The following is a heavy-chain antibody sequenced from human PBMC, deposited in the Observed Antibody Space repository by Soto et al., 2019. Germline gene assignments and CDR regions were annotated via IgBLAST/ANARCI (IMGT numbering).Heavy chain of an antibody. Sequence: VKGSCPASGYTFTNYGISWVRQAPGQGLEWMGWISAYNGNTNYAQNLQGRVTMTTDTSSTTAYMELRSLRSDDTAVYYCARDLDARNAYKVLFDYAGQGTLGSV. D-gene: IGHD6-6*01. CDR2: ISAYNGNT. CDR3: ARDLDARNAYKVLFDY. CDR1: GYTFTNYG. V-gene: IGHV1-18*01. J-gene: IGHJ4*02.